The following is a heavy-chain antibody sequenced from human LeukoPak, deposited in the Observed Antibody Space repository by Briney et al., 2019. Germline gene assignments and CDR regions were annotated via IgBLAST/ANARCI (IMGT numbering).Heavy chain of an antibody. Sequence: GGSLRLSCAASGFTFSDYYMSWIRQPPGEGLEWVSYIISSGGTMYYTDSVKGRFTISRDNSKKSLSLQMNSVTAADTAVYYCARDNGGLYQSRDYYCLDVWGKGTTVTVSS. CDR2: IISSGGTM. CDR3: ARDNGGLYQSRDYYCLDV. J-gene: IGHJ6*03. V-gene: IGHV3-11*04. CDR1: GFTFSDYY. D-gene: IGHD3-10*01.